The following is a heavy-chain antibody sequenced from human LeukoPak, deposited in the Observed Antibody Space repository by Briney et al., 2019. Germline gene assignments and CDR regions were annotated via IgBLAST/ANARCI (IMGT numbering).Heavy chain of an antibody. CDR2: ISSSGNKI. Sequence: PGGSLRLSCADSGFTFSNYNMNWVRQAPGKGLEWVSYISSSGNKILYAGYVKGRLTISRDNAKTSLYLQMNSLRAEDTAVYYCARNPPEGGYFGYWGQGTLVTVSS. CDR1: GFTFSNYN. J-gene: IGHJ4*02. D-gene: IGHD3-22*01. CDR3: ARNPPEGGYFGY. V-gene: IGHV3-48*01.